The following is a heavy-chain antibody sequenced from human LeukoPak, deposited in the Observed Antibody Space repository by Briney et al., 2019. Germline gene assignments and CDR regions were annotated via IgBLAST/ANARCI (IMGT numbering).Heavy chain of an antibody. CDR2: INPSGGST. V-gene: IGHV1-46*01. Sequence: ASVKVSCKASGYTFTSYYMHWVRQAPGQALEWMGIINPSGGSTSYAQKFQDRVTMTRDMSTSTVYMELSSLRSEDTAVYYCARVTGYMIEDYFDYWGQGTLVTVP. CDR3: ARVTGYMIEDYFDY. CDR1: GYTFTSYY. J-gene: IGHJ4*02. D-gene: IGHD3-22*01.